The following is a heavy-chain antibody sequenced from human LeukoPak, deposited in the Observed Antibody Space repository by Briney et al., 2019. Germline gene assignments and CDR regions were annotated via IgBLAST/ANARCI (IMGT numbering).Heavy chain of an antibody. Sequence: GGSLRLSCAASGFTFSSYSMNWVRQAPGKGLEWVSSISSSSSYIYYADSVKGRFTISRDNAKNSLYLQMNSLRAEDTAVYYCARGVEWEPTMLLYWGQGTLVTVSS. CDR2: ISSSSSYI. CDR1: GFTFSSYS. CDR3: ARGVEWEPTMLLY. V-gene: IGHV3-21*01. J-gene: IGHJ4*02. D-gene: IGHD1-26*01.